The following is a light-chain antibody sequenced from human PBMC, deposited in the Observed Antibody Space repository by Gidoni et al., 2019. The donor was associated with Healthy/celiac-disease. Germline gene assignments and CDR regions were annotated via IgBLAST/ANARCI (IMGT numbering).Light chain of an antibody. J-gene: IGKJ1*01. CDR1: QSVSSSY. V-gene: IGKV3-20*01. Sequence: EIVLTQSPDTLSLSTGERATLSCRASQSVSSSYLAWYQQKPGQAPRLLIYGASSRATGIPDRFSGSGSGTDFTLTISRLEPEDFAVYYCQQYGSSPGTFGQGTKVEIK. CDR3: QQYGSSPGT. CDR2: GAS.